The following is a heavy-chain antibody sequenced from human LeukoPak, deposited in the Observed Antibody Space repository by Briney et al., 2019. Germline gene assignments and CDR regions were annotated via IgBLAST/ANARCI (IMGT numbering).Heavy chain of an antibody. CDR3: ARGSVASGVVIIDY. CDR2: IYYSGST. D-gene: IGHD3-3*01. V-gene: IGHV4-31*03. CDR1: GGSISSGGYY. J-gene: IGHJ4*02. Sequence: SETLSLTCTVSGGSISSGGYYWSWIRQHPGKGLEWIGYIYYSGSTYYNPSLKSRVTISVDTSKNQFSLKLSSVTAADTAVYYCARGSVASGVVIIDYWGQGTLVTVSS.